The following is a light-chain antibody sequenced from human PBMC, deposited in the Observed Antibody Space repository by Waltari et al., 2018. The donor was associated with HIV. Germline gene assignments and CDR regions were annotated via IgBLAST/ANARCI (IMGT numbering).Light chain of an antibody. CDR2: RNE. V-gene: IGLV1-47*01. J-gene: IGLJ6*01. Sequence: QSGLSQPPSTSRPPGQRVVISCSGRSSNVGKNYVSWFQQVSGAAPRLLIYRNERRPSGVPDRFTAAKSGPAASLVISGLRSDDEAEYFCASWDDALSSWLFGGGTRLTVL. CDR1: SSNVGKNY. CDR3: ASWDDALSSWL.